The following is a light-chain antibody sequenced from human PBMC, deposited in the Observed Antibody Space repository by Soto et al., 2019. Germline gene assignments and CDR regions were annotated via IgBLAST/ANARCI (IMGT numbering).Light chain of an antibody. CDR1: SSNIGTGYD. CDR2: GNS. V-gene: IGLV1-40*01. J-gene: IGLJ1*01. CDR3: WSDDRSLSSV. Sequence: QSVLTQPPSASGAPGQRVTISCTGSSSNIGTGYDEHWYQQLPGTAPKLLIYGNSNRPSGVPDRFSGSKSGTSASLAITGLQDEDEDYYYCWSDDRSLSSVFGTGTKVTVL.